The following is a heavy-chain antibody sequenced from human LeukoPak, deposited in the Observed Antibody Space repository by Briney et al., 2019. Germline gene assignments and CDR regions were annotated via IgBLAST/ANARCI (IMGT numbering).Heavy chain of an antibody. CDR2: IIPIFGTT. J-gene: IGHJ4*02. V-gene: IGHV1-69*05. CDR3: ARDRSNGYHFDY. CDR1: GGTFSSYA. D-gene: IGHD3-22*01. Sequence: ASVKVSCKASGGTFSSYAISWVRQAPGQGLEWMGRIIPIFGTTNYAQKFQGRVTITTDESTSTAYMELSSLRSEDTAVYYCARDRSNGYHFDYWGQGTLVTVSS.